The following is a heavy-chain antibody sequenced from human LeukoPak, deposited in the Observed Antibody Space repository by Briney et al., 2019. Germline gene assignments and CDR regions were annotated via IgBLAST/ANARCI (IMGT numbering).Heavy chain of an antibody. CDR1: GYTFTSYD. D-gene: IGHD6-19*01. CDR3: ARARGSGWYGSDY. J-gene: IGHJ4*02. Sequence: ASVTVSCKASGYTFTSYDINWVRQATGQGLEWMGWMNPNSGNTGYAQKFQGRVTITRNTSLSTAYMELSSLRSEDTGVYYCARARGSGWYGSDYWGQGTLVTVSS. V-gene: IGHV1-8*03. CDR2: MNPNSGNT.